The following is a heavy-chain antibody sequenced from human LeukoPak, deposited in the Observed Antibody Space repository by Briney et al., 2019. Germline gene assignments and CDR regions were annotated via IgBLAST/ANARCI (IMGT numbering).Heavy chain of an antibody. CDR2: IKQDGSQK. CDR3: AKDPVDDLAVAGCWFDP. V-gene: IGHV3-7*03. J-gene: IGHJ5*02. Sequence: GGSLRLSCAASGFIFSTSWMSWVRQAPGKGLEWVANIKQDGSQKHYVDSVKGRFTISRDNSKNTLYLQMNSLRAEDTAVYYCAKDPVDDLAVAGCWFDPWGQGTLVTVSS. CDR1: GFIFSTSW. D-gene: IGHD6-19*01.